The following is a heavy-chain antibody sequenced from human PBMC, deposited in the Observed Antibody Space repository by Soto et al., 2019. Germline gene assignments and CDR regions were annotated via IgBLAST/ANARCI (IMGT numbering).Heavy chain of an antibody. CDR2: ISSSSSYT. Sequence: PGGSLRLSCAASGFTFSDYYMSWIRQAPGKGLEWVSYISSSSSYTNYADSVKGRFTISRDNAKNSLYLQMNSLRAEDTAVYYCAREIAAAGLNWFDPWGPGTLVTVSS. CDR1: GFTFSDYY. J-gene: IGHJ5*02. V-gene: IGHV3-11*05. D-gene: IGHD6-13*01. CDR3: AREIAAAGLNWFDP.